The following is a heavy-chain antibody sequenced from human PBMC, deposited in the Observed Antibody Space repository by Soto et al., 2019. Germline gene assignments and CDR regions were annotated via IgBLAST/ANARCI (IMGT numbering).Heavy chain of an antibody. CDR2: IDPSDSYT. J-gene: IGHJ6*02. CDR3: ARHYFDFWSGYPPMDV. CDR1: GYSFTSYW. V-gene: IGHV5-10-1*01. D-gene: IGHD3-3*01. Sequence: GESLKISCKGSGYSFTSYWISWVRQMPGKGLEWMGRIDPSDSYTNYSPSFQGHVTISADKSISTAYLQWSSLKASDTAMYYCARHYFDFWSGYPPMDVWGQGATVTVSS.